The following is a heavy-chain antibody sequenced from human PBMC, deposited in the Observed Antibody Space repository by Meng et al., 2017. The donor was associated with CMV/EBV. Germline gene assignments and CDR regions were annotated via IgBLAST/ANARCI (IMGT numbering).Heavy chain of an antibody. J-gene: IGHJ6*02. D-gene: IGHD6-13*01. CDR3: ARAPGYSSSWRTYYYYYGMDV. CDR1: GGFISSYY. CDR2: IYYSGST. Sequence: SETLSLTCTVSGGFISSYYWSWIRQPPGKGLEWIGYIYYSGSTNYNPSLKSRVTISVDTSKNQFSLKLSSVTAADTAVYYCARAPGYSSSWRTYYYYYGMDVWGQGTTVTVSS. V-gene: IGHV4-59*01.